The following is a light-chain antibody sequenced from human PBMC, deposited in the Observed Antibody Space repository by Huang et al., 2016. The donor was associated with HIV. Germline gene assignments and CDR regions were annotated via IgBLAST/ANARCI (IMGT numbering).Light chain of an antibody. CDR1: QSVSSN. V-gene: IGKV3-15*01. Sequence: EIVMTQSPVTLSVSPGERATLSCRASQSVSSNLAWYQQKPGQAPRLLIYGASTRATCVPARFSGSGSGTEFTLTISSLQSEDFALYYCQQYNNWPPITFGQGTRLEMK. CDR3: QQYNNWPPIT. J-gene: IGKJ5*01. CDR2: GAS.